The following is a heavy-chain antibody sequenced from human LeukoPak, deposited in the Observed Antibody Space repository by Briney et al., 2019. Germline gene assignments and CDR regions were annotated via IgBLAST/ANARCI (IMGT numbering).Heavy chain of an antibody. CDR3: ANAKAAAVSGEFDY. CDR2: FDPEDGET. CDR1: GYTLTELS. V-gene: IGHV1-24*01. Sequence: ASVTVSCKVSGYTLTELSMHWVRQAPGKGLEWMGGFDPEDGETIYAQKFQGRVTMTEDTSTDTAYMELSSLRSEDTAVYYCANAKAAAVSGEFDYWGQGTLVTVSS. D-gene: IGHD6-13*01. J-gene: IGHJ4*02.